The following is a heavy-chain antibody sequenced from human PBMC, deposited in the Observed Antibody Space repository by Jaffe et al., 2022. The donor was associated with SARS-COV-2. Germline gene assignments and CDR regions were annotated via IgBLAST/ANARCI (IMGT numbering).Heavy chain of an antibody. V-gene: IGHV3-15*01. D-gene: IGHD2-15*01. Sequence: EVQLVESGGGLVKPGGSLRLSCAASEFTFSDAWMSWVRQAPGKGLEWVGRIKSKTDGGATDYAAPVKGRFTISRDDSKNTLYLQMSSLKTEDTAVYYCTTLYCNGGSCYPQLFGYWGQGTLVTVSS. CDR3: TTLYCNGGSCYPQLFGY. CDR1: EFTFSDAW. J-gene: IGHJ4*02. CDR2: IKSKTDGGAT.